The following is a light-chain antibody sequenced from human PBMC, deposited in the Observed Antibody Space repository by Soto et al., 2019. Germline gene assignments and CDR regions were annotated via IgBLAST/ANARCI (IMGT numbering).Light chain of an antibody. CDR3: HQYNNFWT. CDR2: GAS. Sequence: EIVMTQSPATLSVSPGERVTLSCRASQSVSSRLAWYHQKPGQSPRLLIYGASTRATGIPARFSGSGSGTEFTLTISSLQSEEFGLYYCHQYNNFWTFGQGTKVEIK. V-gene: IGKV3-15*01. J-gene: IGKJ1*01. CDR1: QSVSSR.